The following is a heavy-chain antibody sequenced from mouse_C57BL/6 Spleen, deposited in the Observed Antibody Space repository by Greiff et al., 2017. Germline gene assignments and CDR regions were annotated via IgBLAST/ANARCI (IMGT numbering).Heavy chain of an antibody. CDR3: ASLDSSGYGFAY. J-gene: IGHJ3*01. D-gene: IGHD3-2*02. V-gene: IGHV1-82*01. Sequence: VQLQQSGPELVKPGASVKISCTASGYAFSSSWMNWVKQRPGKGLEWIGRIYPGDGDTNYNGKFKGKATLTADKSSSTAYMQLSSLTSEDSAVYFCASLDSSGYGFAYWGQGTLVTVSA. CDR2: IYPGDGDT. CDR1: GYAFSSSW.